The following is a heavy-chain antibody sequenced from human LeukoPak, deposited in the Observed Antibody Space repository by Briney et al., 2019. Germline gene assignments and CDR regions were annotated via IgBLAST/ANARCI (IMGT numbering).Heavy chain of an antibody. CDR3: ARSHPGVGDAFDI. CDR2: IYTSGST. D-gene: IGHD2-15*01. CDR1: GGSISSYY. Sequence: SETLSLTCTVSGGSISSYYWSWIRQPAGKGLEWIGRIYTSGSTNYNPSLTSRFTMSVDTSKNQFSLKLSSVTAADTAVYYCARSHPGVGDAFDIWGQGTMVTVSS. V-gene: IGHV4-4*07. J-gene: IGHJ3*02.